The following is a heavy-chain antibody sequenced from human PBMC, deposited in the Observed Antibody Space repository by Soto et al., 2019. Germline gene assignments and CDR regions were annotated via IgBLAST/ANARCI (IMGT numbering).Heavy chain of an antibody. CDR2: MYYSGST. CDR3: ARGAPNTNGWLIDLDY. CDR1: GSSISSYY. D-gene: IGHD6-19*01. J-gene: IGHJ4*02. Sequence: QVQLQESGPGLVKPSETLSLTCTVSGSSISSYYWNWVRQPPGKGLEWIGYMYYSGSTNYNPSLKSRVAISVDTSKNQFSLKLSSVTAADTAVYYCARGAPNTNGWLIDLDYWGQGTLVTVSS. V-gene: IGHV4-59*01.